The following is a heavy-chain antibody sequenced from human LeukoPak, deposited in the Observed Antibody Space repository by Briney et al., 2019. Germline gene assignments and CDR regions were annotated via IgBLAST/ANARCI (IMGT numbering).Heavy chain of an antibody. D-gene: IGHD6-6*01. CDR2: IYHSGST. V-gene: IGHV4-39*07. CDR3: ARGVARSSKFHFSYYFDY. Sequence: SETLSLTCTVSGGSISSSSYYWGWIRQPPGKGLEWIGSIYHSGSTYYNPSLKSRVTISVDTSKNQVSLKLSSVTAADTAVYYCARGVARSSKFHFSYYFDYWGQGTLVTVSS. J-gene: IGHJ4*02. CDR1: GGSISSSSYY.